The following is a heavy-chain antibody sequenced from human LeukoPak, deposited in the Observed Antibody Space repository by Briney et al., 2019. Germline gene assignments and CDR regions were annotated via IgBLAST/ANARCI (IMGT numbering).Heavy chain of an antibody. CDR1: GYTFTSYV. V-gene: IGHV1-8*01. J-gene: IGHJ6*03. CDR3: ASGYSGYMDV. CDR2: MNPNSGNT. D-gene: IGHD2-15*01. Sequence: ASVKVSCKASGYTFTSYVINWVRQATGQGLEWMGWMNPNSGNTGYAQKFQGRVTMTRDTSISTAYMELSRLRSDDTAVYYCASGYSGYMDVWGKGTTVTVSS.